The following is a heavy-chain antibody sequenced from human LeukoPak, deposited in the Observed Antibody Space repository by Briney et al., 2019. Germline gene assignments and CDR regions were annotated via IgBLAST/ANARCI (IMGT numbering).Heavy chain of an antibody. Sequence: ASVKVSCKESGYTFTSYYIHWVRQAPGQGLDWMGLINPSGDSTTYAQKFQGRVTMTRDMSTSTVYMELSSLRSDDTAVYYCARETGYAYGRAPLDYWGQGTLVTVSS. CDR2: INPSGDST. CDR1: GYTFTSYY. J-gene: IGHJ4*02. D-gene: IGHD1-14*01. V-gene: IGHV1-46*01. CDR3: ARETGYAYGRAPLDY.